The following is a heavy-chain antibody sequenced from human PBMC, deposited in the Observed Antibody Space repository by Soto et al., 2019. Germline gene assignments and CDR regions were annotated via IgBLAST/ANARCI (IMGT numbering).Heavy chain of an antibody. CDR2: IKQDGSEK. Sequence: GSLRLSCAASGFTFSSYWMSWVRQAPGKGLEWVANIKQDGSEKYYVDSVKGRFTISRDNAKNSLYLQMNSLRAEDTAVYYCARDLRFGILTGYYTPPAYWGQGTLVTVSS. CDR3: ARDLRFGILTGYYTPPAY. J-gene: IGHJ4*02. D-gene: IGHD3-9*01. CDR1: GFTFSSYW. V-gene: IGHV3-7*01.